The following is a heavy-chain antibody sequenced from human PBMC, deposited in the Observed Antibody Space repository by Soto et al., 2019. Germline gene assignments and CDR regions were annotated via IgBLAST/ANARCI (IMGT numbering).Heavy chain of an antibody. V-gene: IGHV3-48*02. J-gene: IGHJ4*02. CDR1: GFTFSSYS. D-gene: IGHD5-12*01. CDR3: AVSRIDGYNPFDY. CDR2: ISSSSSTI. Sequence: PGGSLRLSCAASGFTFSSYSMNWVRQAPGKGLEWVSYISSSSSTIYYADSVKGRFTISRDNAKNSLYLQMNSLRDEDTAVYYCAVSRIDGYNPFDYWGQGTLVTVSS.